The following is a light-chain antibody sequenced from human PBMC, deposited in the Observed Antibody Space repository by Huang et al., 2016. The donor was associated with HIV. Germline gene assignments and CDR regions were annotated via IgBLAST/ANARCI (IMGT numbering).Light chain of an antibody. J-gene: IGKJ2*01. CDR1: QPISNS. Sequence: DIQMTQSPSSLSASIGDRVTITCRASQPISNSLAWYQQKPGKVPKLLLYAASRLKSGVPSRFSGSGSGTTYTLTISSLRPEDFATYYCQQYFTTPPWTFGQGTKLEIK. CDR3: QQYFTTPPWT. V-gene: IGKV1-NL1*01. CDR2: AAS.